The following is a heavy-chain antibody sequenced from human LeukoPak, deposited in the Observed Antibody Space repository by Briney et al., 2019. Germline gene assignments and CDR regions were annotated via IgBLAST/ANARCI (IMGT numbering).Heavy chain of an antibody. CDR2: IDPSDSYT. Sequence: GESLKISCKGSGYNFTSYWISWVRQLPGKGLEWMGRIDPSDSYTNYSPSFQGHVTISADKSISTAYLQWSSLKASDTAMYYCASQIYYGSGSSDYWGQGTLVTVSS. CDR1: GYNFTSYW. J-gene: IGHJ4*02. V-gene: IGHV5-10-1*01. CDR3: ASQIYYGSGSSDY. D-gene: IGHD3-10*01.